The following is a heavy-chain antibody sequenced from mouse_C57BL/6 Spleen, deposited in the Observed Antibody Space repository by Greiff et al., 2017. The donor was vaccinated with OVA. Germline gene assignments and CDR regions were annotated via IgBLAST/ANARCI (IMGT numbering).Heavy chain of an antibody. J-gene: IGHJ4*01. D-gene: IGHD2-5*01. Sequence: EVQLQQSGAELVKPGASVKLSCTASGFNIKDYYMHWVKQRTEQGLEWIGRIDPEDGETKYAPKFQGKATMTADTSSNTAYLQLSSLTSEDSAVYYCARVHSTYAMDYWGQGTSVTVSS. CDR3: ARVHSTYAMDY. CDR1: GFNIKDYY. CDR2: IDPEDGET. V-gene: IGHV14-2*01.